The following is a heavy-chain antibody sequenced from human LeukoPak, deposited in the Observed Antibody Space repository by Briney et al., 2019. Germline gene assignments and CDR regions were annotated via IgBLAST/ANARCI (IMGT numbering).Heavy chain of an antibody. J-gene: IGHJ5*02. CDR1: GGSTSSSSYY. CDR3: ARVRDYGDSTTNWFDP. Sequence: SETLSLTCTVSGGSTSSSSYYWGWIRQPPGKGLEWIGEINHSGSTNYNPSLKSRVTISVDTSKNQFSLKLSSMTAADTAVYYCARVRDYGDSTTNWFDPWGQGTLVTVSS. D-gene: IGHD4-17*01. CDR2: INHSGST. V-gene: IGHV4-39*07.